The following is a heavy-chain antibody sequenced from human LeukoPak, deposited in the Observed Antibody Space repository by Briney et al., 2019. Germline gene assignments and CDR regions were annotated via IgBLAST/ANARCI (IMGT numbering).Heavy chain of an antibody. J-gene: IGHJ4*02. CDR3: ARVVYDILTGYYYSFDY. D-gene: IGHD3-9*01. CDR1: GGTFSSYA. V-gene: IGHV1-69*01. Sequence: SVKVSCKASGGTFSSYAISWVRQAPGQGLEWMGGIIPIFGTANYAQKFQGRVTITADESTSTAYMELSSLRSEDTAVYYCARVVYDILTGYYYSFDYWGQGALVTVSS. CDR2: IIPIFGTA.